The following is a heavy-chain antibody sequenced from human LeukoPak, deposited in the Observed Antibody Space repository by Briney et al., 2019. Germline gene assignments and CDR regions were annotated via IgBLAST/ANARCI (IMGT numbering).Heavy chain of an antibody. CDR1: GFTFSSYA. CDR3: AKSQLDYYGSGYNWFDP. CDR2: ISGSGGST. J-gene: IGHJ5*02. D-gene: IGHD3-10*01. V-gene: IGHV3-23*01. Sequence: GGSLRLSCAASGFTFSSYAMSWVRQAPGKGLEWVSAISGSGGSTYYADSVKGRFTISRDNSKNTLYLQMNSLRAEDTAVYCCAKSQLDYYGSGYNWFDPWGQGTLVTVSS.